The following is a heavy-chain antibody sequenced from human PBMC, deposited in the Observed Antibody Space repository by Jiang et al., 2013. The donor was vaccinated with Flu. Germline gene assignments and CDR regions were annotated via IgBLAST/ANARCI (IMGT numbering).Heavy chain of an antibody. V-gene: IGHV1-2*04. CDR1: GYTFTGYY. J-gene: IGHJ4*02. CDR3: ARESSSSGWYYFDY. D-gene: IGHD6-19*01. CDR2: INPNSGGT. Sequence: SGAEVKKPGASVKVSCKASGYTFTGYYMHWVRQAPGQGLEWMGWINPNSGGTNYAQKFQGWVTMTRDTSISTAYMELSRLRSDDTAVYYCARESSSSGWYYFDYWGQGPWSPSPQ.